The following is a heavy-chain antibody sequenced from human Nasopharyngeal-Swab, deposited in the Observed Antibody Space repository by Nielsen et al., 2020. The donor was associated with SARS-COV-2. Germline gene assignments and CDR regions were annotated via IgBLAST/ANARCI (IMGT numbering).Heavy chain of an antibody. V-gene: IGHV3-33*01. CDR3: ARDWTTGTTDYFDY. Sequence: GESLKISCAASGFTFSSYGMHWVRQAPGKGLEWVAVIWYDGSNKYYADSVKGRFTISRDNSKNTLYLQMNSLRAEDTAVYYCARDWTTGTTDYFDYWGQGTLVTVSS. J-gene: IGHJ4*02. CDR2: IWYDGSNK. D-gene: IGHD1-1*01. CDR1: GFTFSSYG.